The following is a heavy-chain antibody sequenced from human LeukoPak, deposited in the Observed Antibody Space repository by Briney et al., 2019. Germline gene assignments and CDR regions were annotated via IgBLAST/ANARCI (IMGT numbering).Heavy chain of an antibody. D-gene: IGHD2-8*02. Sequence: ASVKVSCKAFGYTFTSYGISWVRQAPGQGLEWMGWISAYNGNTNYAQKLQGRVTMTTDTSTSTAYMELRSLRSDDTAIYYCATYRQVLLPFESWGQGTLVTVSS. CDR2: ISAYNGNT. CDR3: ATYRQVLLPFES. J-gene: IGHJ4*02. V-gene: IGHV1-18*01. CDR1: GYTFTSYG.